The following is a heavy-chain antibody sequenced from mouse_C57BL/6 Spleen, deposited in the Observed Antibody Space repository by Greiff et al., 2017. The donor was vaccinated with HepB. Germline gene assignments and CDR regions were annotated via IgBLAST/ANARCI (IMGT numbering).Heavy chain of an antibody. J-gene: IGHJ3*01. CDR2: IEPNSGGT. D-gene: IGHD2-1*01. Sequence: VQLQQPGAELVKPGASVKLSCKASGYTFTSYWMHWVKQRPGRGIEWIGRIEPNSGGTKYNEKFKSKATLTVDKPSSTAYMQLSSLTSEDSAVYYCAREMVYSPGPFAYWGQGTLVTVSA. V-gene: IGHV1-72*01. CDR3: AREMVYSPGPFAY. CDR1: GYTFTSYW.